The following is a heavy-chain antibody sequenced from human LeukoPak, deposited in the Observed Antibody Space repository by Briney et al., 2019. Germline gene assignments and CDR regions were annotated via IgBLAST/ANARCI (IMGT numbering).Heavy chain of an antibody. V-gene: IGHV1-69*01. CDR1: GGTFSSYA. D-gene: IGHD2-15*01. Sequence: ASVKVSCKASGGTFSSYAISWVRQAPGQGLESMGGIIPVFGTAKYAQKFQGRVTISADEPTGTAYMELSSLRSEDTAVYCCASHEGVVVVAATRSWFDPWGQGTLVTVSS. J-gene: IGHJ5*02. CDR2: IIPVFGTA. CDR3: ASHEGVVVVAATRSWFDP.